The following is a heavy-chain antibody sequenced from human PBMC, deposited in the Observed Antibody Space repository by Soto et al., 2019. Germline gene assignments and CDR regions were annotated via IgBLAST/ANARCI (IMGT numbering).Heavy chain of an antibody. D-gene: IGHD2-2*02. J-gene: IGHJ4*02. CDR3: ERDYCSSTSCYKLDY. CDR1: GGPFSGYY. Sequence: SWTLSLTSTVSGGPFSGYYWRWILQRAGKGLEWIWRIYTSGSTNYNPSLKRRVTMSVDTSKNQFSLKLSSVTAADTAVYSCERDYCSSTSCYKLDYWGQGTLVTVSS. V-gene: IGHV4-4*07. CDR2: IYTSGST.